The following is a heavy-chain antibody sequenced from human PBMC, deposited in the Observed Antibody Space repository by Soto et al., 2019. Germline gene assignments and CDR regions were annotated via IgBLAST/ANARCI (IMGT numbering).Heavy chain of an antibody. CDR3: ARELERVFDY. D-gene: IGHD1-1*01. CDR2: IAYDGRNK. J-gene: IGHJ4*02. CDR1: GFTFSSYA. Sequence: QVQLVESGGGVVQPGRSLRLSCAASGFTFSSYAMHWVRQAPGKGLEWVAVIAYDGRNKYYADSVKGRFTISRDNSKNTLYLQMNSLRIEDTAVYYCARELERVFDYWGQGKLVTVSS. V-gene: IGHV3-30*04.